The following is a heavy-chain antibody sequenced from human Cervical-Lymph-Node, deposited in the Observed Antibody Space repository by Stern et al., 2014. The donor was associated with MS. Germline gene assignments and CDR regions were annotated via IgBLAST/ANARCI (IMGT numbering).Heavy chain of an antibody. Sequence: EVQLVQSGGGLVQPGGSLRLSCAASGLTVSNNYMSWVRQAPGKGLEWVSLLYASGTTSYADSVKGRFIISRHNSKNTLYLQMNSPRPDDTAVYYCAREGGDDDYYYGLDVWGQGTTVTVSS. CDR1: GLTVSNNY. D-gene: IGHD2-21*02. J-gene: IGHJ6*02. CDR2: LYASGTT. V-gene: IGHV3-53*04. CDR3: AREGGDDDYYYGLDV.